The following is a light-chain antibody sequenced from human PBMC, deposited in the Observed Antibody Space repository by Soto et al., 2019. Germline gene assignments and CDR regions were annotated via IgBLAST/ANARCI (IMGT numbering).Light chain of an antibody. J-gene: IGKJ4*01. CDR1: QDINNH. Sequence: DIQMTQSPSSLSASVGDRVTITCRASQDINNHLAWFQQKPGKAPKSLIYGVSSLLSGVPSKFSGSKSGTDFILTISSLQPEDFATYYCHQYHAYPLTFGGGTKVEIK. CDR3: HQYHAYPLT. CDR2: GVS. V-gene: IGKV1-16*02.